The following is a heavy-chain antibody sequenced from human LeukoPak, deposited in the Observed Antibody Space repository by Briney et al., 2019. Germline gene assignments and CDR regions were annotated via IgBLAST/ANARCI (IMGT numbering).Heavy chain of an antibody. CDR1: GFTFSSYE. Sequence: GGSLRLSCAASGFTFSSYEMNWVRQAPGKGLEWVSYISSSGSTIYYADSVKGRFTISRDNAKNSLYLQMNSLRAEDTAVYYCARGMVGATDRGDYFDYWGQGTLVTVSS. V-gene: IGHV3-48*03. J-gene: IGHJ4*02. D-gene: IGHD1-26*01. CDR2: ISSSGSTI. CDR3: ARGMVGATDRGDYFDY.